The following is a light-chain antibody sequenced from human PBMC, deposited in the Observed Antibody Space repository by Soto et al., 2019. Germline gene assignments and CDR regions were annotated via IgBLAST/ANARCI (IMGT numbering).Light chain of an antibody. V-gene: IGLV2-14*03. Sequence: QSALTQPASVSGSPGQSITIPCTGTSNDIGGYNYVSWYQQHPGKVPKLIIFDVSYRPSGISDRFSGSKSGNTASLTSSGLQPEDAADYYCSSYGASSTLFGGGTKLTVL. J-gene: IGLJ2*01. CDR2: DVS. CDR3: SSYGASSTL. CDR1: SNDIGGYNY.